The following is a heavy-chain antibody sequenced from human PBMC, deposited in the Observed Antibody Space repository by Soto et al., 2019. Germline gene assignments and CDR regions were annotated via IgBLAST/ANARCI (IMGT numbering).Heavy chain of an antibody. CDR2: INSDGSST. Sequence: EVQLVESGGGLVQPGGSLRLSCAASGFTFRSYWMQWVRQAPGKGLVWVSWINSDGSSTSYADSVKGRFTISRDNVKSTLYLQMNSLRAEDTAVYYCASGGSSLNFDSWGQGTLVTVSS. D-gene: IGHD6-6*01. CDR1: GFTFRSYW. J-gene: IGHJ4*02. CDR3: ASGGSSLNFDS. V-gene: IGHV3-74*01.